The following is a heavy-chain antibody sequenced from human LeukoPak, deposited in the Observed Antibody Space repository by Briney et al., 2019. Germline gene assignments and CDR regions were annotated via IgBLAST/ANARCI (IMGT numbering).Heavy chain of an antibody. CDR1: GFTFSSYA. V-gene: IGHV3-30*04. D-gene: IGHD1-26*01. J-gene: IGHJ3*02. Sequence: GGSLRLSCAASGFTFSSYAMLWVRQAPGKGLEWVAVISYDGSNKYYADSVKGRFTISRDNAKNSLYLQMNSLRAEDTAVYYCARERSGSHDAFGIWGQGTMVTVSS. CDR2: ISYDGSNK. CDR3: ARERSGSHDAFGI.